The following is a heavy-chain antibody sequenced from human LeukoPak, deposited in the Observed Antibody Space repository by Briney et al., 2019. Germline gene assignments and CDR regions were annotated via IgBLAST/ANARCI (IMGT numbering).Heavy chain of an antibody. Sequence: SETLSLTCAVYGGSFSGYYWSWIRQPPGKGLEWIGEINHSGSTNYNPSLKSRVTISVDTSKNQFSLKLSSVTAADTAVCYCARGIPRYCSGGSCYRPTPLDYWGQGTLVTVSS. CDR2: INHSGST. CDR1: GGSFSGYY. J-gene: IGHJ4*02. D-gene: IGHD2-15*01. CDR3: ARGIPRYCSGGSCYRPTPLDY. V-gene: IGHV4-34*01.